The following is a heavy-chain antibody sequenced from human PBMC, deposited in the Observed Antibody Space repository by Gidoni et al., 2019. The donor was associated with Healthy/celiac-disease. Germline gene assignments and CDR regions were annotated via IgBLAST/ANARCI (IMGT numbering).Heavy chain of an antibody. D-gene: IGHD3-22*01. CDR2: IWYDGSNK. V-gene: IGHV3-33*01. J-gene: IGHJ4*02. CDR3: ARDREITMIVATLYLDY. Sequence: QVQLVESGGGVVQPGRSLRLSCAASGFTFSSYGMHGVRQAPGKGLEWVAVIWYDGSNKYYADSVKGRFTISRDNSKNTLYLQMNSLRAEDTAVYYCARDREITMIVATLYLDYWGQGTLVTVSS. CDR1: GFTFSSYG.